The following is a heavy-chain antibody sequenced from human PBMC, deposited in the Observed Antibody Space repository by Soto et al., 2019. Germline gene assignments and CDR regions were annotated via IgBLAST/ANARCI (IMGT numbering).Heavy chain of an antibody. CDR1: GGSMRSGDYS. CDR2: IYYSGNT. V-gene: IGHV4-30-2*01. CDR3: ASEAGNHYGSGSLFDY. J-gene: IGHJ4*02. Sequence: QLQLQESGSGLVKPSQTLSLTCAVSGGSMRSGDYSWSWIRQPPGKGLEWIGYIYYSGNTYYNPSLKSRVTISVDRSKNQFSLKLSSVPAAETAVYYCASEAGNHYGSGSLFDYWGQGILVTVSS. D-gene: IGHD3-10*01.